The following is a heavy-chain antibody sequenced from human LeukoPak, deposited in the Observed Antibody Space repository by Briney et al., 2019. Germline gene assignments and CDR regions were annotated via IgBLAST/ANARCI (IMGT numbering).Heavy chain of an antibody. CDR2: INHSGST. D-gene: IGHD6-13*01. CDR3: AIGVTRSSSWSPNWFDP. J-gene: IGHJ5*02. Sequence: SETLSLTCAVYGGSFSGYYWSWIRQPPGKGLEWIGEINHSGSTNYNPSLKSRVTISVDTSKNQFSLKLSSVTAADTAVYYCAIGVTRSSSWSPNWFDPWGQGTLVTVSS. CDR1: GGSFSGYY. V-gene: IGHV4-34*01.